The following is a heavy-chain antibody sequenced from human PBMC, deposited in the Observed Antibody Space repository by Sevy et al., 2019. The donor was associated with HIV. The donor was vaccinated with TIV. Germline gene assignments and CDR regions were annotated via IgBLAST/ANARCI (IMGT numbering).Heavy chain of an antibody. CDR3: AREIAAAGSY. CDR1: GFNFSTYA. Sequence: GGSLRLSCSVSGFNFSTYAMHWVRQAPGKGLEWVANIKQDGSKKYYVDSVKGRFTISRDNAKNSVYLQMNSLRAEDTAVYYCAREIAAAGSYWGQGTLVTVSS. V-gene: IGHV3-7*01. CDR2: IKQDGSKK. D-gene: IGHD6-13*01. J-gene: IGHJ4*02.